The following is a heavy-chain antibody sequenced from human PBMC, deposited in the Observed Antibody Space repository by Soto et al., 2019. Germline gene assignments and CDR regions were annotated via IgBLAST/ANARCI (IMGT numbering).Heavy chain of an antibody. CDR1: GFTFSDHY. CDR3: SRAGLLTTPYYLDY. Sequence: EVQLVESGGGLIQPGRSLRLSCAAFGFTFSDHYMDWVRQAPGKGLEWVCRIRNKRNSYTTEYAASVKGRFTISRDDSQNSLFLQMNSLKTEDTAVYYCSRAGLLTTPYYLDYWGQGTLVTVSS. D-gene: IGHD4-4*01. J-gene: IGHJ4*01. CDR2: IRNKRNSYTT. V-gene: IGHV3-72*01.